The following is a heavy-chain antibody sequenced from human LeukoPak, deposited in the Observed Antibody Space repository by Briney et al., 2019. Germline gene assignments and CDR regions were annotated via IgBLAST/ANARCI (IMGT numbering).Heavy chain of an antibody. V-gene: IGHV1-46*01. CDR3: ARDLDILTGYYKPNNWFDP. CDR2: INPSGGST. J-gene: IGHJ5*02. D-gene: IGHD3-9*01. Sequence: ASVKVSCKASGYTFTSYYMHWVRQAPGQGLEWMGIINPSGGSTSYAQKFQGRVTMTRDTSTSTVCMELSSLRSEDTAVYYCARDLDILTGYYKPNNWFDPWGQGTLVTVSS. CDR1: GYTFTSYY.